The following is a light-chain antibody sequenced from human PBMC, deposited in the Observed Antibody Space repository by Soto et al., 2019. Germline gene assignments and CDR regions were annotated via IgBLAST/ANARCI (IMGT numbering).Light chain of an antibody. Sequence: DVQMTQSPSTLSASVGDRVTITCRASQSISKHLAWYQLRPGKAPRLLIYYASTLDRGVPSRFSGRGSGTEFTLTIISLQPDDFATYYCQQYASFSPAFGQGTKVGI. CDR2: YAS. J-gene: IGKJ1*01. CDR1: QSISKH. V-gene: IGKV1-5*01. CDR3: QQYASFSPA.